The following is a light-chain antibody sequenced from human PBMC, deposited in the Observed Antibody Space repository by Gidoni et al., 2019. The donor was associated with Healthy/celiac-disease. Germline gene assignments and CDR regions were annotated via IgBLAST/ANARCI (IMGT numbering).Light chain of an antibody. J-gene: IGKJ2*01. Sequence: DIQMTQSPSSLSASVGDRVTTTCQASQDISHYLNWYQQKPGKAPKLLIYDASNLETGVPSRFSGSGSGTDFTCTISSLQPEDIATYYCQQYDNLPPYTFGQXTKLEIK. CDR2: DAS. CDR1: QDISHY. CDR3: QQYDNLPPYT. V-gene: IGKV1-33*01.